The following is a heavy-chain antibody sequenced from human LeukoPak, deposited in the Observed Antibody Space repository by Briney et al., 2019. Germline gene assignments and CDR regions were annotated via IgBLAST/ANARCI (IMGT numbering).Heavy chain of an antibody. Sequence: GGSLRLSCAASGFTFSLYWRHWVRQCPGQGLMWVSRLNNDGCTADYADSVKGRFTMTRANAKGIVFLEMRGLTVDDRAIYFCVRERIYYSDLAYKERENFDPWGRGTLVTVSS. CDR3: VRERIYYSDLAYKERENFDP. V-gene: IGHV3-74*01. CDR2: LNNDGCTA. D-gene: IGHD1-26*01. J-gene: IGHJ5*02. CDR1: GFTFSLYW.